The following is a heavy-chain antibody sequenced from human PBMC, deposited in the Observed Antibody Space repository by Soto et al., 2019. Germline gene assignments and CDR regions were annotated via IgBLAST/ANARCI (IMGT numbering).Heavy chain of an antibody. CDR3: AKDPVPAAIRNYFDY. CDR2: TSYDGSNE. CDR1: GFTFCSYG. Sequence: GGSLRLSCAASGFTFCSYGMHWVRQAPGKGLEWVAVTSYDGSNENYAESVKGRFTISRDNSKNTVYLQMNSLRAEDTAVYYCAKDPVPAAIRNYFDYWGQGTLVTVSS. J-gene: IGHJ4*02. V-gene: IGHV3-30*18. D-gene: IGHD2-2*01.